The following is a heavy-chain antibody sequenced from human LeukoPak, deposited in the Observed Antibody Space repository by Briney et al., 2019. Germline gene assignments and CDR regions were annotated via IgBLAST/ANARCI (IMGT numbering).Heavy chain of an antibody. CDR1: GFTFSSYA. CDR3: AKLSGYDYYFDY. CDR2: ISGSGGST. Sequence: GGSLRLSCAASGFTFSSYAMSWVRQAPGKGLEWVSAISGSGGSTYYADSVKGRFTISRDNSKNTLYLRMNSLRAEDTAVYYCAKLSGYDYYFDYWGQGTLVTVSS. V-gene: IGHV3-23*01. J-gene: IGHJ4*02. D-gene: IGHD5-12*01.